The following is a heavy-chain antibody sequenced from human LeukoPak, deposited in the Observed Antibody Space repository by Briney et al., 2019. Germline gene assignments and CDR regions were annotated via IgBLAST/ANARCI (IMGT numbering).Heavy chain of an antibody. Sequence: PSETLSLTCTVSGGSISSSSYYWGWIRQPPGKGLEWIGSIYYSGSTYYNPSLKSRVTISVDTSKNQFSLKLGSVTAADTAVYYCARAPQTWIQLPDYWGQGTLVTVSS. CDR1: GGSISSSSYY. D-gene: IGHD5-18*01. CDR3: ARAPQTWIQLPDY. J-gene: IGHJ4*02. V-gene: IGHV4-39*07. CDR2: IYYSGST.